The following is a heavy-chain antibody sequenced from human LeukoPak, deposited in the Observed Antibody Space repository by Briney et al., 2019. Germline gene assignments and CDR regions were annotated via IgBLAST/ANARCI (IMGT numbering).Heavy chain of an antibody. D-gene: IGHD2-15*01. J-gene: IGHJ4*02. Sequence: SVKVSCKASGGTFRSYVFSWVRQAPGQGLEWMGGIIPIFGTANYAQKFQGRVTITADKSTSTAYMELNSLRSEDMAVYYCAREILPVHCDGGSCYSFDNWGQGTLVTVSS. V-gene: IGHV1-69*06. CDR1: GGTFRSYV. CDR3: AREILPVHCDGGSCYSFDN. CDR2: IIPIFGTA.